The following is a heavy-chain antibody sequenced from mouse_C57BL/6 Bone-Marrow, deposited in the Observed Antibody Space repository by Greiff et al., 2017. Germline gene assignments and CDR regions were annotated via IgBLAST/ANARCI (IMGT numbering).Heavy chain of an antibody. CDR1: GFNIKDDY. J-gene: IGHJ3*01. V-gene: IGHV14-4*01. D-gene: IGHD1-1*01. CDR2: IDPETGDT. Sequence: VQLQQSGAELVRPGASVKLSCTASGFNIKDDYMHWVKQRPEQGLEWIGWIDPETGDTEYASKFQGKATITADTSSNTAYLQLSSLTSEDTAVYYCTTIPNLFFAYWGQGTLVTVSA. CDR3: TTIPNLFFAY.